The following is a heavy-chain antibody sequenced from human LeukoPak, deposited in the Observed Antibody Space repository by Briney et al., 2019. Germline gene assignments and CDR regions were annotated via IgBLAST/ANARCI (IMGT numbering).Heavy chain of an antibody. Sequence: SQTLSLTCAVSGGSISSGGYSWSWIRQPPGKGLEWIGYIYHSGSTYYNPSLKSRVTISVDRSKNQFSLKLSSVTAADTAVYYCARWDTAGGDFDYWGQGTLVTVSS. V-gene: IGHV4-30-2*01. D-gene: IGHD5-18*01. CDR3: ARWDTAGGDFDY. CDR2: IYHSGST. J-gene: IGHJ4*02. CDR1: GGSISSGGYS.